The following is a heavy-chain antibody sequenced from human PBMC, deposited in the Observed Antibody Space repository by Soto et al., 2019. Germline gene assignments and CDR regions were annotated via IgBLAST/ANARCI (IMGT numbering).Heavy chain of an antibody. CDR1: GGTFGSYA. Sequence: QVQLVQSGAEVKKPGSSVKVSCKASGGTFGSYAISWVRQAPGQGLEWMGGIIPIPGTANYAQKFQGRVTIAAVDATSTAYMELSSLRSEDTAVYYCARLQSSSTSFEVNYYCYYGMDVWGQGTTVTVSS. J-gene: IGHJ6*02. D-gene: IGHD2-2*01. CDR3: ARLQSSSTSFEVNYYCYYGMDV. CDR2: IIPIPGTA. V-gene: IGHV1-69*01.